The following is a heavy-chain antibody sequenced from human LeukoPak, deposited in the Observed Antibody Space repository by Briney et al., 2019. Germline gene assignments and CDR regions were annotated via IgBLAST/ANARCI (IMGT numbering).Heavy chain of an antibody. Sequence: SETLSLTCTVSGGSISSSSYYWGWIRQPPGKGLEWIGSIYYSGITYYNPSLKSRVTISVDTSKNQFSLKLSSVTAADTAVYYCARAYYDSSGYYWVDYWGQGTLVTVSS. CDR2: IYYSGIT. J-gene: IGHJ4*02. CDR3: ARAYYDSSGYYWVDY. D-gene: IGHD3-22*01. V-gene: IGHV4-39*07. CDR1: GGSISSSSYY.